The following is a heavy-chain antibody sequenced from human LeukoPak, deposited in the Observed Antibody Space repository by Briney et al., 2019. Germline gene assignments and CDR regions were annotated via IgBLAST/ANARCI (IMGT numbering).Heavy chain of an antibody. V-gene: IGHV3-49*04. CDR3: TREACSRTSGRYFDY. D-gene: IGHD2-2*01. J-gene: IGHJ4*02. CDR2: IRSKAYGGTA. Sequence: GRALRLSCAASGFTFGDYAMTWVRQAPGKGVGWVGFIRSKAYGGTAEYAASVKARFTISRNDSKNIGYLQINSLKTEHTAVYYCTREACSRTSGRYFDYWGQGPLVTVSS. CDR1: GFTFGDYA.